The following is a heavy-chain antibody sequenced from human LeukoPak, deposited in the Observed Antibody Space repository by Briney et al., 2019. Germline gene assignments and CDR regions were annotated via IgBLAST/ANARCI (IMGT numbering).Heavy chain of an antibody. J-gene: IGHJ6*02. CDR3: ARDRVNWNDDVYYYYYYGMDV. Sequence: GASVTVSCTASGYTFTGYYMHWVRQAPGQGLEWMGWINPNSGGTNYAQKFLGRATMTRDTSISTAYMELSRLRADDTAVYYCARDRVNWNDDVYYYYYYGMDVWGQGTTVTVSS. CDR1: GYTFTGYY. CDR2: INPNSGGT. V-gene: IGHV1-2*02. D-gene: IGHD1-1*01.